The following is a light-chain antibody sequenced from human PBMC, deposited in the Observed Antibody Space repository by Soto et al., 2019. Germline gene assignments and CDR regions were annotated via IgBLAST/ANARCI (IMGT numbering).Light chain of an antibody. V-gene: IGLV2-14*01. J-gene: IGLJ1*01. Sequence: QSVLTQPASVSGSPGQSITISCTGTSSDVGIYNYVSWYQQHPGKAPKLMIYDVSNRPSGVSNRFSGSKSDYTASLTISALQAEDEADYYCSSKTTSSTYVFGTGTKLTVL. CDR3: SSKTTSSTYV. CDR1: SSDVGIYNY. CDR2: DVS.